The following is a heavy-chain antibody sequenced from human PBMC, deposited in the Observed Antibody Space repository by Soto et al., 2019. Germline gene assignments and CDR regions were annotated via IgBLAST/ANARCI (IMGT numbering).Heavy chain of an antibody. CDR1: GFTFDDYT. V-gene: IGHV3-43*01. CDR2: ISWDGGTT. Sequence: GGSLRLSCAASGFTFDDYTMHWVRQAPGKGLEWVSLISWDGGTTYYADSVQGRFTISRDNSKNSLYLQMNSLTTEDTAFYYCAGDRVGSNPGIFDYWGQGTLVTVSS. J-gene: IGHJ4*02. D-gene: IGHD2-2*01. CDR3: AGDRVGSNPGIFDY.